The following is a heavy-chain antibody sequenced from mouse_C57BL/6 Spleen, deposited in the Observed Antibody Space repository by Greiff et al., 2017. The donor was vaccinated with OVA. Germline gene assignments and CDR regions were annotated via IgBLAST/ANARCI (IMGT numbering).Heavy chain of an antibody. J-gene: IGHJ2*01. Sequence: VQLKESGPELVKPGASVKISCKASGYTFTDYYMNWVKQSHGKSLEWIGDINPNNGGTSYNQKFKGKATLTVDKSSSTAYMELRSLTSEDSAVYYCARSFITTVSFDYWGKGTTLTVSS. CDR3: ARSFITTVSFDY. V-gene: IGHV1-26*01. D-gene: IGHD1-2*01. CDR1: GYTFTDYY. CDR2: INPNNGGT.